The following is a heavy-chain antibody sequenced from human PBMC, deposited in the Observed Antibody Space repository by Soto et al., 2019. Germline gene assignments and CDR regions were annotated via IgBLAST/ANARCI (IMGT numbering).Heavy chain of an antibody. CDR2: IKSKSAGGTT. J-gene: IGHJ4*02. Sequence: EVQLVESGGGLVKPGGSVRLSCAASGFTFSNAWMSWVRQAPGKGLEWVGSIKSKSAGGTTEYDAPVKDRITISRDDSKNTLSLQMNGLKIEDPAVYYLARGDCSSGKTFDSWGQGTLVTVSS. CDR1: GFTFSNAW. D-gene: IGHD2-15*01. CDR3: ARGDCSSGKTFDS. V-gene: IGHV3-15*01.